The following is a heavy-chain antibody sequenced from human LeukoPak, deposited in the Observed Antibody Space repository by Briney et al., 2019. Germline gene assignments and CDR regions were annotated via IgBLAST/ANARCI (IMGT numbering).Heavy chain of an antibody. CDR1: GYSISNGYY. D-gene: IGHD3-3*01. CDR3: ARGAEYYAIWRGYAGYSDY. Sequence: SETLSLTCTVSGYSISNGYYWGWIRQPPAKGLEWVGSIYHRGSTYYNPSLTSRVTISLDRSKKKFSLKLTSVTAADTAVYFCARGAEYYAIWRGYAGYSDYWGQGISVTVSS. CDR2: IYHRGST. V-gene: IGHV4-38-2*02. J-gene: IGHJ4*02.